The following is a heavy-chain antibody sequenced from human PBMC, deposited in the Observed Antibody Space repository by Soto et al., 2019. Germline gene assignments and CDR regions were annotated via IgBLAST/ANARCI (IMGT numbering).Heavy chain of an antibody. Sequence: QVQLVQSGAEVKKPGSSVKVSCKASGGTSSSYAISCVRQAPGQGLEWMGGIIPISGTANYAQKFQGRVTITADESTSTVYMELSSLRSEDTAVYFCARSQGSSTSLEIYYYYYYGMDVWGQGTTVTVSS. V-gene: IGHV1-69*01. J-gene: IGHJ6*02. D-gene: IGHD2-2*01. CDR1: GGTSSSYA. CDR3: ARSQGSSTSLEIYYYYYYGMDV. CDR2: IIPISGTA.